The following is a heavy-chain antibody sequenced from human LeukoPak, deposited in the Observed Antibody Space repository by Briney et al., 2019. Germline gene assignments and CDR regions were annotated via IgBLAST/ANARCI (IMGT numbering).Heavy chain of an antibody. J-gene: IGHJ3*02. CDR3: ARALTGTRNAFDI. Sequence: GGSLRLSCAASGFTFNSNWMHWVRQAPGKGLVWVSRINDDGSTTSYADSVKGRFTISRDDAKNTLHLQMNSLRAEDTAVYYCARALTGTRNAFDIWGQGTMVTVSS. CDR1: GFTFNSNW. CDR2: INDDGSTT. D-gene: IGHD1-20*01. V-gene: IGHV3-74*01.